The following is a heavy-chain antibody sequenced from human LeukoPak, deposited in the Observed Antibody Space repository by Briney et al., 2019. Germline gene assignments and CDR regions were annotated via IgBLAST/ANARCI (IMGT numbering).Heavy chain of an antibody. J-gene: IGHJ4*02. Sequence: SETLSLTCAVYGGSFSGYYWSWIRQPPGKGLEWIGEINHSGSTNYNPSLKSRVTISVDRSKNQFSLKLSSVTAADTAVYYCARGRGGYDSSGHYYCYFDYWGQGTLVTVSS. CDR3: ARGRGGYDSSGHYYCYFDY. V-gene: IGHV4-34*01. D-gene: IGHD3-22*01. CDR1: GGSFSGYY. CDR2: INHSGST.